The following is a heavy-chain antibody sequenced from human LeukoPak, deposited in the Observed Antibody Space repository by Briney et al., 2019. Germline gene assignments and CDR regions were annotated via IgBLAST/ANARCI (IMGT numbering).Heavy chain of an antibody. V-gene: IGHV3-66*01. Sequence: GGSLRLSCAASGFSVSSNYMSWVRQAPGKGLEWVSLIYSGGSTYYADSVKGRFTISRDNSKNTLFLQMNSLRAEDTAVYYCARVFFSTVTTLDYWGQGTLVTVSS. CDR3: ARVFFSTVTTLDY. CDR1: GFSVSSNY. D-gene: IGHD4-11*01. CDR2: IYSGGST. J-gene: IGHJ4*02.